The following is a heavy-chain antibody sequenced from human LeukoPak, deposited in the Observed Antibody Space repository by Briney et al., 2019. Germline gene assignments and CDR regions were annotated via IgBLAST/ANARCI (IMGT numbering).Heavy chain of an antibody. CDR1: GFTFDDYA. D-gene: IGHD3-10*01. CDR2: ISGDGGST. V-gene: IGHV3-43*02. CDR3: AKDTRFGLPDYYYMDV. Sequence: GGSLRLSCAASGFTFDDYAMHWVRQAPGKGLEWVSLISGDGGSTYYADSVKGRFTISRDNSKNSLYLQMNSLRTEDTALYYCAKDTRFGLPDYYYMDVWCKGTAVTVSS. J-gene: IGHJ6*03.